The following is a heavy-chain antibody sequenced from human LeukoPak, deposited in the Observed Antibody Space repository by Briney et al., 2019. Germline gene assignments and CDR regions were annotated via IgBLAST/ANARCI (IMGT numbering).Heavy chain of an antibody. D-gene: IGHD2-2*03. V-gene: IGHV1-8*01. CDR2: MNPNSGNT. CDR3: ARVLNPLDSDAFDI. CDR1: EYTFTSYD. J-gene: IGHJ3*02. Sequence: GASVKVSCKASEYTFTSYDINWVRQATGQGLEWMGWMNPNSGNTGYAQKFQGRVTMTRNTSISTAYMELSSLRSEDTAVYYCARVLNPLDSDAFDIWGQGTMVTVSS.